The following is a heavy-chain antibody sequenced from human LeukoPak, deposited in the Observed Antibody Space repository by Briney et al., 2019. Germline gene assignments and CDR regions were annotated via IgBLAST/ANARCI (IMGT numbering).Heavy chain of an antibody. J-gene: IGHJ6*03. V-gene: IGHV1-2*06. CDR3: ARDYYDSSGYYPERYYYYYMDV. CDR2: INPNSGGT. D-gene: IGHD3-22*01. CDR1: GYTFTGYY. Sequence: GASVKVSCKASGYTFTGYYMHWVRQAPGQGLEWMGRINPNSGGTNYAQKFQGRVTMTRDTSISTAYMELSRLRSDDTAVYYCARDYYDSSGYYPERYYYYYMDVWGKGTTVTVSS.